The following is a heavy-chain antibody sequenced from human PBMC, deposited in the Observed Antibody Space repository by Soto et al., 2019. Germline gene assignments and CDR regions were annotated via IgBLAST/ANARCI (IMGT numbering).Heavy chain of an antibody. CDR1: GYAFTTYG. Sequence: QVHLVQSGSEVKKPGASVKVYCQGSGYAFTTYGITWVRQAPGQGLEWMGWISAHNGNTNYAQQLQGLVTVTRDTSTRPAYMALRSLRYDDTAVYYCARGRDGDYWGQGARVSGSS. J-gene: IGHJ4*02. CDR3: ARGRDGDY. V-gene: IGHV1-18*01. D-gene: IGHD6-6*01. CDR2: ISAHNGNT.